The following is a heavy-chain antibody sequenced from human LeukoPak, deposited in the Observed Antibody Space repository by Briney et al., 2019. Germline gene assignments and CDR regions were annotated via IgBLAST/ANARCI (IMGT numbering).Heavy chain of an antibody. CDR3: ARAVAGTDY. CDR2: MNPNSGNT. CDR1: GYTFTSYD. J-gene: IGHJ4*02. V-gene: IGHV1-8*01. Sequence: ASVKVSCKASGYTFTSYDINWVRQATGQGLEWMGWMNPNSGNTGYAQKFQGSVTMTRSTSISTAYMELSSLRSEDTAVHYCARAVAGTDYWGQGTLVTVSS. D-gene: IGHD6-19*01.